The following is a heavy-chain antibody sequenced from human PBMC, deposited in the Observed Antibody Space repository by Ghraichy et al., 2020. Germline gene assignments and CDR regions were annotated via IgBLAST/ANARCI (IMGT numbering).Heavy chain of an antibody. CDR3: ARQNRLGSCYVY. J-gene: IGHJ4*02. Sequence: SQTLSLTCAVYGGSFSGYYWSWIRQPPGKGLEWIGEINHSGSTNYNPSLKSRVTISVDTSKNQFSLKLSSVTAADTAVYYCARQNRLGSCYVYWGQGTLVTVSS. D-gene: IGHD2-15*01. CDR2: INHSGST. CDR1: GGSFSGYY. V-gene: IGHV4-34*01.